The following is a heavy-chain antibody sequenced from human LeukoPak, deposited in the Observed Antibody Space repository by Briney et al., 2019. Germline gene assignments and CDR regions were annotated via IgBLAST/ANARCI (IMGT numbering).Heavy chain of an antibody. CDR3: ARQRYCSSTSCYSWFDP. J-gene: IGHJ5*02. CDR2: IYYSGST. CDR1: GGSISSYY. Sequence: SETLSLTCTVSGGSISSYYWSWIRQPPGKGLEWIGYIYYSGSTNYNPSLKSQVTISVDTSKNQFSLKLSSVTAADTAVYYCARQRYCSSTSCYSWFDPWGQGTLVTVSS. V-gene: IGHV4-59*01. D-gene: IGHD2-2*01.